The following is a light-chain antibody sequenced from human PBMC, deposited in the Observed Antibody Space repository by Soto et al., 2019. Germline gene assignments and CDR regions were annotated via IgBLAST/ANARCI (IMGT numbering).Light chain of an antibody. Sequence: QSALTQPASVSGSPGQSVTISCTGTSSDVGGYNYVSWYQQHPGKAPKLMIYDVSNRPSGVSNRFSGSKSGNTASLTISGLEAEDEADYYCSSYTSSSGVFGGGTTLTVL. J-gene: IGLJ2*01. CDR1: SSDVGGYNY. CDR2: DVS. CDR3: SSYTSSSGV. V-gene: IGLV2-14*01.